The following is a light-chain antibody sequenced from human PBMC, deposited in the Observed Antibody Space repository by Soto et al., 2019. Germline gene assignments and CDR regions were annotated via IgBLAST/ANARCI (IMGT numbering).Light chain of an antibody. Sequence: EIVMTQSPVTLSVSPGERATLSCRASQSVRSNLAWYQQKPGQAPSLLIYGAFTRANGIPTRFSGTGSGTEFTLTISSLQSEDFALYYCQQYNDWPLTFGQGTKVEV. CDR2: GAF. CDR3: QQYNDWPLT. CDR1: QSVRSN. J-gene: IGKJ1*01. V-gene: IGKV3-15*01.